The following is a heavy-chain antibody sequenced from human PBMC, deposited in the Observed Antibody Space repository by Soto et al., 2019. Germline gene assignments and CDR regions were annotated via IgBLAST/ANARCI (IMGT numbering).Heavy chain of an antibody. CDR2: ISTYDGNT. CDR1: GYTFPTYG. D-gene: IGHD2-15*01. CDR3: ARDRGRSCIGGTCPFDY. Sequence: ASVKVSCKASGYTFPTYGITWVRQAPGQGLEWMGWISTYDGNTNYAQKLQGRVTMTKDTSTSTAYMELRSLRSDDTAVYYCARDRGRSCIGGTCPFDYWGKGTLVTVSS. V-gene: IGHV1-18*01. J-gene: IGHJ4*02.